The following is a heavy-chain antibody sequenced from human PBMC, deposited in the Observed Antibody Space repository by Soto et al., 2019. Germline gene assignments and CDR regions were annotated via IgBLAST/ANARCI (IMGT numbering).Heavy chain of an antibody. CDR1: GGSVRSGNYY. Sequence: SETRSLTCTGSGGSVRSGNYYGSWIRQPPGKGLEWVGYIYYSGSTNYNHSLKSGVTISVDTSKNQFSLKLSSVTADGAAVYYCARDKWEVEAAVDDDWGQGTLFTVSS. CDR3: ARDKWEVEAAVDDD. D-gene: IGHD1-26*01. CDR2: IYYSGST. V-gene: IGHV4-61*01. J-gene: IGHJ4*02.